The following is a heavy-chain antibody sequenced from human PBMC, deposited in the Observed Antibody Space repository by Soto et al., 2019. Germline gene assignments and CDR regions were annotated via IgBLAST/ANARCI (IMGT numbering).Heavy chain of an antibody. Sequence: GGSLRLSCAASGFTFSSYSMNWVRQAPGKGLEWVSYISSSSSTIYYADSVKGRFTISRENAENSLYLQMNSLRDEDTAVYYWARMAGTFRSAIDYWGQGTLVTVSS. CDR2: ISSSSSTI. D-gene: IGHD1-1*01. J-gene: IGHJ4*02. CDR3: ARMAGTFRSAIDY. V-gene: IGHV3-48*02. CDR1: GFTFSSYS.